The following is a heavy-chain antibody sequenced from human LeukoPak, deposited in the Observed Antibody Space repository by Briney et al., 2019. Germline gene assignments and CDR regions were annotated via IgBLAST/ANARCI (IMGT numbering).Heavy chain of an antibody. CDR3: AKARLGIRYFDY. CDR1: GFTVSSNY. CDR2: IYSGGST. J-gene: IGHJ4*02. V-gene: IGHV3-53*01. D-gene: IGHD7-27*01. Sequence: GGSLRLSCAASGFTVSSNYMSWVRQAPGKGLEWVSVIYSGGSTYYADSVKGRFTIPRDNSKNALYLQMNSLRAEDTAVYYCAKARLGIRYFDYWGRGTLFTVSS.